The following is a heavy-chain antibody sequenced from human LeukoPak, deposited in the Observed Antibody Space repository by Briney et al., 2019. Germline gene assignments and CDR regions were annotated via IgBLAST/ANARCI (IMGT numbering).Heavy chain of an antibody. Sequence: GGSLRLSCAASGFRVHGYPMTWVRQAPGKGLEWVSTISGSGLSTYYADSVKGRFSISRDNSNQTLYLQMSSVRADDTAVYYCARGQGVVGATTRGYFGYWGQGALVTVSS. J-gene: IGHJ4*02. CDR2: ISGSGLST. CDR3: ARGQGVVGATTRGYFGY. V-gene: IGHV3-23*01. D-gene: IGHD1-26*01. CDR1: GFRVHGYP.